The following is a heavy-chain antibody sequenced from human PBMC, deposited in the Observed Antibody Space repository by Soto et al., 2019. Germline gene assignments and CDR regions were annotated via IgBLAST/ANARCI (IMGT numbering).Heavy chain of an antibody. V-gene: IGHV4-34*01. CDR1: GGAFRGYY. CDR2: INHSGST. D-gene: IGHD3-3*01. CDR3: ARGFWSGYYYYGMDV. J-gene: IGHJ6*02. Sequence: SETLSLTCAVYGGAFRGYYWSWIRQPPGKGLEWIGEINHSGSTNYNPSLKSRVTISVDTSKNQFSLKLSSVTAADTAVYYCARGFWSGYYYYGMDVWGQGTTLTVSS.